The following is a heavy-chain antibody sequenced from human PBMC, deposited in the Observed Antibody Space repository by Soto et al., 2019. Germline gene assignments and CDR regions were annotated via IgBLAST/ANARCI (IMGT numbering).Heavy chain of an antibody. CDR2: ISYDGSNK. J-gene: IGHJ6*02. CDR1: GFTFSSYG. V-gene: IGHV3-30*03. CDR3: ARDDGIVGATERYYYYGMDV. D-gene: IGHD1-26*01. Sequence: GASLRLSCAASGFTFSSYGMHWVRQAPGKGLEWVAVISYDGSNKYYADSVKGRFTISRDNSKNTLYLQMNSLRAEDTAVYYCARDDGIVGATERYYYYGMDVWGQGTTVTVSS.